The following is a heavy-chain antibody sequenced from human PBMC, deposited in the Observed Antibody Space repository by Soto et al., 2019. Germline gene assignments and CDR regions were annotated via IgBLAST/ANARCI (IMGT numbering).Heavy chain of an antibody. J-gene: IGHJ6*03. CDR3: ARGVVYAILYYYYMDV. V-gene: IGHV1-3*01. D-gene: IGHD2-8*02. CDR1: GYALTSNA. CDR2: INAGNGNT. Sequence: TSVKLSCKDSGYALTSNAMHWVRQAPGQRPEWMGWINAGNGNTKYSQKFQGRVTITRDTSASTAYMELSSLRSEDTAVYYCARGVVYAILYYYYMDVWGKGTTVTVSS.